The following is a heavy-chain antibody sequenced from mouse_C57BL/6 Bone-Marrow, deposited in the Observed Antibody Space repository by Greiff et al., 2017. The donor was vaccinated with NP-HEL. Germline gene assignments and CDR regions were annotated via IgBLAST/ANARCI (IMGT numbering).Heavy chain of an antibody. CDR1: GFTFSSYG. CDR3: ARQPSY. Sequence: EVMLVESGGDLVKPGGSLKLSCAASGFTFSSYGMSWVRQTQDKRLEWVATISSGGSYTYYPDSVKGRFTISRDNAKNTLYLQMSSLKSEDTAMYYCARQPSYWGQGTLVTVSA. V-gene: IGHV5-6*01. J-gene: IGHJ3*01. CDR2: ISSGGSYT.